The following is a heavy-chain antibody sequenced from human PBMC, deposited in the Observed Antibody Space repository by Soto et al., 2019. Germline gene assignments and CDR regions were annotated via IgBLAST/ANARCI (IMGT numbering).Heavy chain of an antibody. V-gene: IGHV4-59*01. Sequence: QVQLRESGPGLVKPSETLSLTCTVSSGSIGTYFWSWIRQPPGKGLEWIGYIYYSGTTNYNPSLKSRVTIFLDRSKNQYPLRLSSVSDSNTPAQYSAGGRGFNCGAFEIWCKRTLVTVS. J-gene: IGHJ3*02. CDR1: SGSIGTYF. CDR3: AGGRGFNCGAFEI. D-gene: IGHD1-1*01. CDR2: IYYSGTT.